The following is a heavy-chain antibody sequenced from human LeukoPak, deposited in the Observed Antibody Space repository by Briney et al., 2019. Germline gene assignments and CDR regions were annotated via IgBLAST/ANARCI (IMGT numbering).Heavy chain of an antibody. J-gene: IGHJ4*02. D-gene: IGHD3-10*01. CDR1: GYTFTSYD. Sequence: GASVKVSCKASGYTFTSYDINWVRQATGQGLEWMGWMNPNSGNTGYAQKFQGRVTMTEDTSTDTAYMELSSLRSEDTAVYYCATPLGKWFGLFDYWGQGTLVTVSS. CDR3: ATPLGKWFGLFDY. CDR2: MNPNSGNT. V-gene: IGHV1-8*02.